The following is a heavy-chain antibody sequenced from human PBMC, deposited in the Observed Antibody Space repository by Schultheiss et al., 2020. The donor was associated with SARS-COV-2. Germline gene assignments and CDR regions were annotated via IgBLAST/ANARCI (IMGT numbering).Heavy chain of an antibody. V-gene: IGHV4-39*07. Sequence: SGPTLVKPTQTLTLTCTFSGFSLNTREVGVTWIRQPPGKGLEWIGSIYYSGSTYYNPSLKSRVTISVDTSKNQFSLKLSSVTAADTAVYYCARSASEDSSGYFDYWGQGTLVTVSS. J-gene: IGHJ4*02. CDR3: ARSASEDSSGYFDY. CDR2: IYYSGST. CDR1: GFSLNTREVG. D-gene: IGHD3-22*01.